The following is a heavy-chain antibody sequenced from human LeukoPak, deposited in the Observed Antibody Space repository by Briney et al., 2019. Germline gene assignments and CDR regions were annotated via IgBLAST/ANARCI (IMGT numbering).Heavy chain of an antibody. Sequence: PGGSLRLSCAASGLTFSNYAMTRVRQAPGKGLEWVSSITAGGGTSYTDSVKGRFTVYRDNSKNTLYLQMNSLRAGDTALYYCAKDPNGDYVGAFDSWGQGTMVTVSS. J-gene: IGHJ3*01. CDR2: ITAGGGT. V-gene: IGHV3-23*01. CDR1: GLTFSNYA. D-gene: IGHD4-17*01. CDR3: AKDPNGDYVGAFDS.